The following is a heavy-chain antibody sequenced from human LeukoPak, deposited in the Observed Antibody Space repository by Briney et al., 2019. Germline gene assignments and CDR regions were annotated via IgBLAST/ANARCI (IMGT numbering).Heavy chain of an antibody. CDR2: IYYSGST. J-gene: IGHJ5*02. V-gene: IGHV4-59*08. CDR1: GGSISSYY. D-gene: IGHD3-16*01. Sequence: SETLSLTCTVSGGSISSYYWSWIRQPPGKGLEWIGYIYYSGSTNYNPSLKSRVTISVDTSKNQLSLKLSSVTAADTAVYYCARQDHQFGWFDPWGQGTLVTVSS. CDR3: ARQDHQFGWFDP.